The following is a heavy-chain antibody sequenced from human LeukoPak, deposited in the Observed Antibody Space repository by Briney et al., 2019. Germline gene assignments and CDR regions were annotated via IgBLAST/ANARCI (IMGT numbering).Heavy chain of an antibody. CDR1: GYTLTSYG. J-gene: IGHJ5*02. CDR3: ARVAGGSSRPYNWFDP. V-gene: IGHV1-2*06. CDR2: INPNSGGT. D-gene: IGHD6-13*01. Sequence: ASVKVSCKASGYTLTSYGISWVRQAPGQGLEWMGRINPNSGGTNYAQKFQGRVTMTRDTSISTAYMELSRLRSDDTAVYYCARVAGGSSRPYNWFDPWGQGTLVTVSS.